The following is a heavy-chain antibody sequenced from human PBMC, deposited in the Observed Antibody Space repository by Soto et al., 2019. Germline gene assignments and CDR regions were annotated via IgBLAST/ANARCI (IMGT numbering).Heavy chain of an antibody. CDR3: ARGRSSSWDFGY. V-gene: IGHV4-59*01. CDR1: GGSISSYY. J-gene: IGHJ4*02. Sequence: SETLSLTCTVSGGSISSYYWSWIRQPPGKGLEWIGYIYYSGSTNYNPSLKSRVTISVDTSKNQFSLKLSSVTAADTAVYYCARGRSSSWDFGYWGQGTLVTVSS. CDR2: IYYSGST. D-gene: IGHD6-13*01.